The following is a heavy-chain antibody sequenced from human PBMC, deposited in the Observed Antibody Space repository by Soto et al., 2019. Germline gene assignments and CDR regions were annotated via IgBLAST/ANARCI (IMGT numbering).Heavy chain of an antibody. V-gene: IGHV3-7*01. J-gene: IGHJ4*02. CDR1: GFTFSSYW. CDR2: IKQDGSEK. CDR3: ARDCFECLTYYFDY. D-gene: IGHD3-3*01. Sequence: GGSLRLSCAASGFTFSSYWMSWVRQAPGKGLEWVANIKQDGSEKYYVDSVKGRFTISRDNAKNSLYLQMNSLRAEDTAVYYCARDCFECLTYYFDYRGQGTPGPVSS.